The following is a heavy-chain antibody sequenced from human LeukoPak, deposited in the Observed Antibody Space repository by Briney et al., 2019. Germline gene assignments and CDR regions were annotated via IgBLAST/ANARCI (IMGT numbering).Heavy chain of an antibody. CDR1: GFTFNNYT. Sequence: GGSLRLSCAASGFTFNNYTINWVRQAPGKGLEWVSSISSSSSYIYYADSVKGRFTISRDNAKNSLHLQMNSLRAEDTAVYYCARETGYSSSWYGDLGYYFDYWGQGTLVTVSS. D-gene: IGHD6-13*01. CDR3: ARETGYSSSWYGDLGYYFDY. CDR2: ISSSSSYI. J-gene: IGHJ4*02. V-gene: IGHV3-21*01.